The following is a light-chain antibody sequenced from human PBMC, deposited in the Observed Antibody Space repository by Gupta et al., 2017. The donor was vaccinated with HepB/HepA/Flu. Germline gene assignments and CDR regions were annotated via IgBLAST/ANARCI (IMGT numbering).Light chain of an antibody. CDR1: QSISSW. Sequence: DIQMTQSPSTLSASVGDRVTITCRASQSISSWLAWYQQKPGKAPKLLIYKASSLESGVPSRFSGSGSGTEFTLTSSSLQPDDFATYYCQQYNSYRTFGQGTXVEIK. J-gene: IGKJ1*01. V-gene: IGKV1-5*03. CDR3: QQYNSYRT. CDR2: KAS.